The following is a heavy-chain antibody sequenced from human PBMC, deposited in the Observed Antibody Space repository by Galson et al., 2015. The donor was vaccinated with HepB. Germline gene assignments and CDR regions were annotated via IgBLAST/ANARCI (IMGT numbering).Heavy chain of an antibody. D-gene: IGHD5-12*01. J-gene: IGHJ4*02. V-gene: IGHV3-30*04. CDR1: GFTFRSHA. CDR3: ASETDKSGPVFHY. CDR2: ILYDGSNE. Sequence: RLSCAASGFTFRSHALHWLRQAPGKGLEWVAVILYDGSNEYYAESVKGRFTISRDSSKNTVYLQMNSLRTEDTAVYYCASETDKSGPVFHYWGQGTLVTVSS.